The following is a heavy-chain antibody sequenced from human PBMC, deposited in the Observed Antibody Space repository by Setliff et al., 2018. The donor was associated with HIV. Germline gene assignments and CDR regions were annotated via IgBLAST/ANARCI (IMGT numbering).Heavy chain of an antibody. CDR1: GGSITSYH. CDR2: IYKSGTT. V-gene: IGHV4-4*08. CDR3: GRLSETAMASFDS. D-gene: IGHD5-18*01. Sequence: SETLSLTCSVSGGSITSYHWSWIRQSPGKGLEWIGYIYKSGTTNYKSSLKSRVTISADPSKNQFSLKVTSVTAADTAVYYCGRLSETAMASFDSWGQGTLVTVPQ. J-gene: IGHJ4*02.